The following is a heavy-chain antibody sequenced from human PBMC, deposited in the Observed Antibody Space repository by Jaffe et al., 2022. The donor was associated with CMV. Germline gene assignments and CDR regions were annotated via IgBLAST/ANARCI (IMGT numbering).Heavy chain of an antibody. D-gene: IGHD3-16*01. Sequence: QVQLVQSGAEVKKPGASVKVSCKASGYTFTSYGISWVRQAPGQGLEWMGWISAYNGNTNYAQKLQGRVTMTTDTSTSTAYMELRSLRSDDTAVYYCARDEYDYVWGSDYYYYMDVWGKGTTVTVSS. CDR1: GYTFTSYG. CDR3: ARDEYDYVWGSDYYYYMDV. V-gene: IGHV1-18*04. J-gene: IGHJ6*03. CDR2: ISAYNGNT.